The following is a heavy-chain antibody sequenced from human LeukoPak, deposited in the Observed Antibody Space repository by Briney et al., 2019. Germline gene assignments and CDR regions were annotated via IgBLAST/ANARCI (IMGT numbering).Heavy chain of an antibody. J-gene: IGHJ4*02. CDR3: ARAGYSSAWYFFDY. CDR1: GYTFNGNY. V-gene: IGHV1-2*02. Sequence: ASVKVSCRASGYTFNGNYIHWVRQAPGQGLEWMGWINPNNGGTNYAQKFEGRVTMTRDTSISTAYMELSRLTSDDTAVYYCARAGYSSAWYFFDYWGQGTLVTVSS. D-gene: IGHD6-13*01. CDR2: INPNNGGT.